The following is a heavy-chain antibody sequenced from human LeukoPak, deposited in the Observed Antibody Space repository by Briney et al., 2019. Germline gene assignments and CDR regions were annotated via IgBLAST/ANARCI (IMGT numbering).Heavy chain of an antibody. V-gene: IGHV1-46*01. J-gene: IGHJ4*02. Sequence: EASVKVSCKASGYTFTSYYMHWVRQAPGQGLEWMGIINPSGGSTSYTQKFQGRVTMTRDTSTSTVYMELSSLRSEDTAVYYCGGNDAGYYDSSGYYRIDYWGQGTLVTVSS. CDR2: INPSGGST. CDR1: GYTFTSYY. CDR3: GGNDAGYYDSSGYYRIDY. D-gene: IGHD3-22*01.